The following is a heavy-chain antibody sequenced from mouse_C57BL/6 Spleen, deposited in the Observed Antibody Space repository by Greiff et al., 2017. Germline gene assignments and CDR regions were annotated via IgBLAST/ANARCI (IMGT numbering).Heavy chain of an antibody. CDR3: AIGDYYGSSYGDDY. CDR2: IYPGDGDT. V-gene: IGHV1-80*01. J-gene: IGHJ2*01. D-gene: IGHD1-1*01. Sequence: VQLQQSGAELVKPGASVKISCKASGYAFSSYWMNWVKQRPGKGLEWIGQIYPGDGDTNYNGKFKGKATLTADKSSSTAYMQLSSLTSEDSAVYFCAIGDYYGSSYGDDYWGQGTTFTVSS. CDR1: GYAFSSYW.